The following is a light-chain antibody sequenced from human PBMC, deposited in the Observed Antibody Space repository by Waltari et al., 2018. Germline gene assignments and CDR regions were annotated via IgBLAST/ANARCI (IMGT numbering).Light chain of an antibody. V-gene: IGKV1-5*03. Sequence: DIQMTQSPSTLSASVGDRVTITCRASQSISDWLAWYQQKPGKAPKLLIYKASSLESGVPSRFSGSGSGTEFTLTISNLQPDDSATYFCQQYTTYLVTFGGGTKVEIK. CDR2: KAS. CDR1: QSISDW. J-gene: IGKJ4*01. CDR3: QQYTTYLVT.